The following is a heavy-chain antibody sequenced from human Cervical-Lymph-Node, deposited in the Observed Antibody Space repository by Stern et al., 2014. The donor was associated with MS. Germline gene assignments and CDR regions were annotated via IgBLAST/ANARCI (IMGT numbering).Heavy chain of an antibody. V-gene: IGHV4-61*08. J-gene: IGHJ4*02. CDR2: IYHSGSS. CDR3: GKQVRE. Sequence: QLQLQESGPGLVKPSETLSLTCTVSGGSVSSDAYYWSWIRQSPGTGLEWIGYIYHSGSSSYNPSLKSRVTMSVDTSKNQFSLRLTSVTAADTAVYYCGKQVREWGRGTLVTVSS. CDR1: GGSVSSDAYY.